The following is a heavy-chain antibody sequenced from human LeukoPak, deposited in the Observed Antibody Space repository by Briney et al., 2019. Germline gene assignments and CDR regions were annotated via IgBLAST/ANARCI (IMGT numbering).Heavy chain of an antibody. V-gene: IGHV1-18*01. J-gene: IGHJ4*02. D-gene: IGHD6-13*01. CDR1: SYTFTSYG. Sequence: ASVKVSCKASSYTFTSYGISWVRQAPGQGLEWMGWISAYNGNTNYAQKLQGRVTMTTDTSTSTAYMELRSLRSDDTAVYYCARDLRYSSSWYRVFDYWGQGTLVTVSS. CDR2: ISAYNGNT. CDR3: ARDLRYSSSWYRVFDY.